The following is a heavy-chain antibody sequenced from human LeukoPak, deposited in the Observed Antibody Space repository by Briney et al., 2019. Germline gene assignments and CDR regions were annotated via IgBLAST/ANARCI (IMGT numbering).Heavy chain of an antibody. CDR3: ASSYYYDSSGYYVLWDY. CDR1: GGSISSSSYY. D-gene: IGHD3-22*01. V-gene: IGHV4-39*01. J-gene: IGHJ4*02. CDR2: IYYSGST. Sequence: PSETLSLTCTVSGGSISSSSYYWGWIRQPPGKGLEWIGSIYYSGSTYYNPSLKSRVTLSVDTSKNQFSLKLSSVTAADTAVYYCASSYYYDSSGYYVLWDYWGQGTLVTVSS.